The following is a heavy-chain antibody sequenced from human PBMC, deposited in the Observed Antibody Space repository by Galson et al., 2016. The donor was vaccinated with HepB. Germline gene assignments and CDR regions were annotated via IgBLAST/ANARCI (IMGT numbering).Heavy chain of an antibody. CDR2: ISHRGSDT. D-gene: IGHD6-25*01. CDR1: GFTFSDFY. CDR3: ARDRTSRAAVDY. Sequence: SLRLSCAASGFTFSDFYMTWIRQAPGKGLEYVSHISHRGSDTNYADSVKGRFTISRDNAEKSLYLQMSSLRAEDTAFYYCARDRTSRAAVDYWGHGTLVTVSS. J-gene: IGHJ4*01. V-gene: IGHV3-11*06.